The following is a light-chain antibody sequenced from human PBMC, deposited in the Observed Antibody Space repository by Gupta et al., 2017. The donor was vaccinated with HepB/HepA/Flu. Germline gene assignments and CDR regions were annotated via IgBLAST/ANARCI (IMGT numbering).Light chain of an antibody. J-gene: IGLJ2*01. CDR2: GNN. CDR3: QSYDSSLSGVI. Sequence: QSVLTQPPSVSGPPGQRVTISCTGSSSNIGADYDVNWYQHLPGTAPKRLIYGNNKRPSGVPDRFSGSKSGTSASLAITGLQAEDEADYHCQSYDSSLSGVIFGGGTKLTVL. V-gene: IGLV1-40*01. CDR1: SSNIGADYD.